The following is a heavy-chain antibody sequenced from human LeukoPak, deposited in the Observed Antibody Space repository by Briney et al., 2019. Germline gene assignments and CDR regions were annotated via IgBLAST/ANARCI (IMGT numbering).Heavy chain of an antibody. V-gene: IGHV3-74*01. CDR1: GFTFSNYW. CDR3: ARGTDGYNPFYY. J-gene: IGHJ4*02. CDR2: INSDGSST. D-gene: IGHD5-24*01. Sequence: GGSLRLSCAASGFTFSNYWMHWVRQAPGKGLVWVSRINSDGSSTSYADSVKGRFTISRDNAKNTLYLQMNRLRAEDTAVYYCARGTDGYNPFYYWGQGTLGTVSS.